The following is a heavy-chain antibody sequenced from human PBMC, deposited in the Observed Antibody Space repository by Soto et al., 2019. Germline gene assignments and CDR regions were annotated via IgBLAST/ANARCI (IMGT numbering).Heavy chain of an antibody. CDR1: GGSISSYY. D-gene: IGHD3-10*01. CDR3: ARASQGMNFDY. Sequence: PSETLSLTCTVSGGSISSYYWSWIRQPPGKGLEWIGYIYYSGSTNYNPSLKSRVTISVDTSKNQFSLKLSSVTAADTAVYYCARASQGMNFDYWGQGTLVTVSS. J-gene: IGHJ4*02. V-gene: IGHV4-59*01. CDR2: IYYSGST.